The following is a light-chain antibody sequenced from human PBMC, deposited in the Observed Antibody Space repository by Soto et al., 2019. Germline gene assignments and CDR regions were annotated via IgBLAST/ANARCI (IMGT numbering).Light chain of an antibody. CDR3: QQLIDYPIT. J-gene: IGKJ3*01. V-gene: IGKV1-9*01. CDR1: QGISTY. CDR2: AAS. Sequence: DIQLTQSPSFLSASVGDRITLTCRASQGISTYLAWYQQKPGKAPKLLIYAASTLQSGVPSRFSGSGSGTEFTLTISSLQPEVFATYYCQQLIDYPITFGPGTKVDIK.